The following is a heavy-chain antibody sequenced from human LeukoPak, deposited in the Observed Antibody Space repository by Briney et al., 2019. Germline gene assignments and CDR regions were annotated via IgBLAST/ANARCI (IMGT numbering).Heavy chain of an antibody. D-gene: IGHD1-26*01. V-gene: IGHV3-9*01. CDR1: GFTFDDYA. CDR2: ISWNSGSI. Sequence: GGSLRLSCAASGFTFDDYAMHWVRQAPGKGLEWVSGISWNSGSIGYADSVKGRFTNSRDNAKNSLYLQMNSLRADDTAVYYCVKDSPPRYSGSPPAYWGQGTLVTVSS. J-gene: IGHJ4*02. CDR3: VKDSPPRYSGSPPAY.